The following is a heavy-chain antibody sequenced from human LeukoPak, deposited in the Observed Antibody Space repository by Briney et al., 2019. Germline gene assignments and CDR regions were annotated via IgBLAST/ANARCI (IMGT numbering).Heavy chain of an antibody. D-gene: IGHD3-10*02. CDR3: ASLFGELLPAYYYYGMDV. CDR1: GGSISSYY. J-gene: IGHJ6*02. CDR2: IDYSGST. Sequence: SETLSLTCTVSGGSISSYYWCLIRQPPGKGLVWICNIDYSGSTFYSPSLKSRVTISVDTSKNQFSLKLSSVTAADTAVYYCASLFGELLPAYYYYGMDVWGQGTTVTVSS. V-gene: IGHV4-59*12.